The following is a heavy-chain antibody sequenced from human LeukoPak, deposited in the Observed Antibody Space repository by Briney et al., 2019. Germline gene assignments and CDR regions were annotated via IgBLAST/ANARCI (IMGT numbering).Heavy chain of an antibody. D-gene: IGHD3-3*01. J-gene: IGHJ5*02. CDR3: AKIWVDFWSGYNPVGWFDP. CDR2: ISGSGGST. V-gene: IGHV3-23*01. CDR1: GFTFSSYA. Sequence: GGSLRLSCAASGFTFSSYAMSWVRQAPGKGLEWVSGISGSGGSTYYADSVKGRFTISRDNSKNTLYLQMNSLRAEDTAVYYCAKIWVDFWSGYNPVGWFDPWGQGTLVTVSS.